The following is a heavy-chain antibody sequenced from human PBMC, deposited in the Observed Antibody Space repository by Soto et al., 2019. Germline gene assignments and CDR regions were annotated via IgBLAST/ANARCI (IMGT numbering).Heavy chain of an antibody. Sequence: ASVKVSCKASGYTFSSYAIHWVRQAPGQGLEWMGWIHAGNGNTKYSQSFQGRVTISRDTSATTAYMELNSLRSEDTAVYYCARGVAFLDYWGRGTLVTVSS. D-gene: IGHD2-15*01. CDR1: GYTFSSYA. CDR3: ARGVAFLDY. J-gene: IGHJ4*02. V-gene: IGHV1-3*01. CDR2: IHAGNGNT.